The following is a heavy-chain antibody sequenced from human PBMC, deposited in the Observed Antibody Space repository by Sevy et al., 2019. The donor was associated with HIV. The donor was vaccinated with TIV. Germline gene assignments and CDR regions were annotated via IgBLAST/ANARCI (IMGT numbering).Heavy chain of an antibody. D-gene: IGHD4-4*01. V-gene: IGHV3-30-3*01. Sequence: GGSLRLSCAASGFTFSSYAMHWVRQAPGKGLEWVAVISYDGSNKYYADSVKGRFTISRDNSKNTLYLQMNSLRAEDTAVYYCARGRGVYDYSNYWYFDLWGRGTLVTFSS. CDR3: ARGRGVYDYSNYWYFDL. CDR2: ISYDGSNK. J-gene: IGHJ2*01. CDR1: GFTFSSYA.